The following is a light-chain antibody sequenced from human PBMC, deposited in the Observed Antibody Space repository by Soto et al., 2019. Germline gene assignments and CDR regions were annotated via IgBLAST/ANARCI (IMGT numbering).Light chain of an antibody. CDR1: SSDVGGSNS. J-gene: IGLJ2*01. CDR2: DVS. V-gene: IGLV2-14*03. CDR3: SSYTTSTTLV. Sequence: QSALTQPASVSGSPGQSITISCTGTSSDVGGSNSVSWYQHHPNKAPKLMIYDVSNRPSGVSNRFSGSKFGNSASLTISGLQAEDEADYYCSSYTTSTTLVFGGGTKLTVL.